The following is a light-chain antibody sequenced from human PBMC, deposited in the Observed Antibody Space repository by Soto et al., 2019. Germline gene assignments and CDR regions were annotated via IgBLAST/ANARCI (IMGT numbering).Light chain of an antibody. Sequence: EIVLTQSPGTLSLSPGERATLSCRASPSVSSSSLAWYQQKPGQAPRLLIYGASSRATGIPDRLSGSGSGTDFSLTISRLEPEEFAVYDCQQYGSSPRTFGQAAKLESK. CDR3: QQYGSSPRT. CDR2: GAS. V-gene: IGKV3-20*01. CDR1: PSVSSSS. J-gene: IGKJ2*01.